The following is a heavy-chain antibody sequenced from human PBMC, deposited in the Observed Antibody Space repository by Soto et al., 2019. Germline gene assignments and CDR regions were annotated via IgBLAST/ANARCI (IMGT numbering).Heavy chain of an antibody. V-gene: IGHV3-53*01. Sequence: GGSLRLSCAASGFTVTSNYMSWVRQAAGRGLEWVSVIYAGSITFYADSVKGRFTISRDSSKNSLYLEMNSLRAEDTAVYYCARIPYYNSGTSFDHWGQGTLVTVSS. CDR1: GFTVTSNY. CDR2: IYAGSIT. D-gene: IGHD3-10*01. J-gene: IGHJ4*02. CDR3: ARIPYYNSGTSFDH.